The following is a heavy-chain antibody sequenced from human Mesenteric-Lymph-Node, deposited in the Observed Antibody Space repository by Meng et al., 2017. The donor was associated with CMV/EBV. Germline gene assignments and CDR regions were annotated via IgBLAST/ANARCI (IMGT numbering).Heavy chain of an antibody. CDR2: ISSSSSTI. J-gene: IGHJ4*02. D-gene: IGHD1-1*01. CDR1: GFTFRSYW. Sequence: ESLKISCAASGFTFRSYWMNWVRQAPGKGLEWVSYISSSSSTIYYADSVKGRFTISRDNAKNSLYLQMNSLKSEDTAVYYCVRGYNSFDSWGQGTLVTVSS. CDR3: VRGYNSFDS. V-gene: IGHV3-48*04.